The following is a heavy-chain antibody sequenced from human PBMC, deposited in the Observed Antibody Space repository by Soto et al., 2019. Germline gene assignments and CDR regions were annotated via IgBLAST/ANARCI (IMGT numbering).Heavy chain of an antibody. V-gene: IGHV3-13*05. CDR3: ARAYSGRLPRRADYFCAMDV. CDR2: VGAADDP. Sequence: SLRLSCAASAFILSAYDMHWVRQRNGKGLEWVSAVGAADDPYSSGSAKGRFTISRENAKNSLYLQMNNLRAGDTAVYYCARAYSGRLPRRADYFCAMDVWGQGTTVTVSS. CDR1: AFILSAYD. D-gene: IGHD2-15*01. J-gene: IGHJ6*02.